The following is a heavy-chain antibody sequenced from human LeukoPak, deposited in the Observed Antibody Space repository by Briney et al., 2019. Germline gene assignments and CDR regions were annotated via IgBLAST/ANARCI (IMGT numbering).Heavy chain of an antibody. V-gene: IGHV4-39*01. J-gene: IGHJ5*02. CDR2: IYYSGST. D-gene: IGHD1-7*01. CDR1: GGSISSSSYY. Sequence: PSETLSLTCTVSGGSISSSSYYWGWIRQPPGKGLEWIGSIYYSGSTYYNPSLKSRVTISVDTSKNQFSLKLSSVTAADTAVYYCARLWNSYTDWFDPWGQGTLVTVSS. CDR3: ARLWNSYTDWFDP.